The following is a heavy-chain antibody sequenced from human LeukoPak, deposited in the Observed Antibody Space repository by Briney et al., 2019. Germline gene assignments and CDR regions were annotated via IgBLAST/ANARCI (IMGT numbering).Heavy chain of an antibody. D-gene: IGHD1-26*01. CDR1: GGSISSGGYY. J-gene: IGHJ6*02. CDR2: INHRGST. CDR3: ARGDVGATRDFYYFDMDV. V-gene: IGHV4-39*07. Sequence: PSETLSLTCTVSGGSISSGGYYWSWIRQHPGKGLEWIGEINHRGSTNYNPSLKSRVTISVYTSKNQFSLKLSSVTAADTAVYYCARGDVGATRDFYYFDMDVWGRGTTVTVSS.